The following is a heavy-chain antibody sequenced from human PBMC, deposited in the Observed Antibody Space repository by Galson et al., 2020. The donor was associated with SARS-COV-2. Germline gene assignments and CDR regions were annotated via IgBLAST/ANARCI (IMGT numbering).Heavy chain of an antibody. V-gene: IGHV4-31*03. D-gene: IGHD3-10*01. CDR1: GGSISNEGYY. CDR2: IYFTGSA. Sequence: ETSETLSLTCTVSGGSISNEGYYWGWIRQLPGEGLEWLAYIYFTGSAYYNPSLKSRVTISVDTSKNQFSLRLSSVTAADTAVYYCAGFRFYFGHYYGLDVWGQGTTVTVSS. J-gene: IGHJ6*02. CDR3: AGFRFYFGHYYGLDV.